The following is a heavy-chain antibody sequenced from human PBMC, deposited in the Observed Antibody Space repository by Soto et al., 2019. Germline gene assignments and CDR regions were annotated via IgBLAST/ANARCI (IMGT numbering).Heavy chain of an antibody. CDR3: ARKDRKYSSGWYYDYFQH. J-gene: IGHJ1*01. CDR1: GGSFSGYY. CDR2: INHSGST. V-gene: IGHV4-34*01. Sequence: SETLSLTCAVYGGSFSGYYWSWIRQPPGKGLEWIGEINHSGSTNYNPSLKSRVTISVDTSKNQFSLKLSSVTAADTAVYYCARKDRKYSSGWYYDYFQHWGQGTLVTVSS. D-gene: IGHD6-19*01.